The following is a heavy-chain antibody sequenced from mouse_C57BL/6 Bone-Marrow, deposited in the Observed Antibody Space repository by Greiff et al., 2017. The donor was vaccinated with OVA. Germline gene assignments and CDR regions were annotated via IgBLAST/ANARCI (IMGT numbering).Heavy chain of an antibody. V-gene: IGHV1-15*01. D-gene: IGHD1-1*01. Sequence: QVQLQQSGAELVRPGASVTLSCKASGYTFTDYEMHWVKQTPVHGLEWIGAIDPETGGTAYNQKFKGKAILTADKSSSTAYMELRSLTSEDSAVYYCTRAYYYEVWFAYWGQGTLVTVSA. J-gene: IGHJ3*01. CDR2: IDPETGGT. CDR1: GYTFTDYE. CDR3: TRAYYYEVWFAY.